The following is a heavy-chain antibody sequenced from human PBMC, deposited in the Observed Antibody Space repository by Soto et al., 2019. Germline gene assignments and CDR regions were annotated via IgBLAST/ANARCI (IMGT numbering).Heavy chain of an antibody. Sequence: PGGSLRLSCAASGFTFNNFGMHWVRQAPGKGLEWVALVSFDGSNKYYADSAKGRFTISRDNSENTLYLQVNGLRAEDTAIYYCATSGTYYNDYSGQATLVTVSS. V-gene: IGHV3-30*03. D-gene: IGHD1-26*01. J-gene: IGHJ4*02. CDR2: VSFDGSNK. CDR3: ATSGTYYNDY. CDR1: GFTFNNFG.